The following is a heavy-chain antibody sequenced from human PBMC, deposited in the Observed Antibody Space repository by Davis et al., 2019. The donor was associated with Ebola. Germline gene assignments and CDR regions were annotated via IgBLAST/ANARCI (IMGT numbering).Heavy chain of an antibody. V-gene: IGHV3-73*01. CDR3: ARDLRATVTPTYYYYGMDV. J-gene: IGHJ6*02. Sequence: GGSLRLSCAASGFTFSGSAMHWVRQASGNGLEWVGRIRSNANSYATAYAASVKGRFTISRDNAKNSLYLQMNSLRAEDTAVYYCARDLRATVTPTYYYYGMDVWGQGTTVTVSS. CDR2: IRSNANSYAT. CDR1: GFTFSGSA. D-gene: IGHD4-17*01.